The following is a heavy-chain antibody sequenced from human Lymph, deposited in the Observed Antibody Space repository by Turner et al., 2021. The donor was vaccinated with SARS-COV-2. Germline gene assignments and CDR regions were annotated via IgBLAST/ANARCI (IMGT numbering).Heavy chain of an antibody. D-gene: IGHD5-12*01. CDR2: IWYDGSNK. V-gene: IGHV3-33*01. Sequence: QVQLVESGGGVVQPGRSLRLSCAPSGFTFSSYGMHWVRQAPGKGLEWVAVIWYDGSNKYYADSVKGRFTISRDNSKNTLYLQMNSLRAEDTAVYYCARVKGYNGYDLRYYYGMDVWGQGTTVTVSS. CDR1: GFTFSSYG. J-gene: IGHJ6*02. CDR3: ARVKGYNGYDLRYYYGMDV.